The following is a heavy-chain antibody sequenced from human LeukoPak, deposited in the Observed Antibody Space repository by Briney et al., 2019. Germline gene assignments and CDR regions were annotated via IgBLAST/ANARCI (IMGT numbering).Heavy chain of an antibody. CDR1: GFTFSSYW. V-gene: IGHV3-74*01. D-gene: IGHD3-3*02. J-gene: IGHJ4*02. Sequence: GSLRLSCAASGFTFSSYWMHWVRQAPGKGLVWVSRINSDGSSTSYADSVKGRFTISRDNAKNTLYLRMNSLRAEDTAVYYCARDGVHFWSGYYTGRYFDYWGQGTLVTVSS. CDR3: ARDGVHFWSGYYTGRYFDY. CDR2: INSDGSST.